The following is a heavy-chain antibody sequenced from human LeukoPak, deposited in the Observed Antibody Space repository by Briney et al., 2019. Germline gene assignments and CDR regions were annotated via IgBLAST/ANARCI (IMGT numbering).Heavy chain of an antibody. D-gene: IGHD2-21*02. J-gene: IGHJ4*02. Sequence: GSLRLSCAASGFTFSSYVMHWVRQAPGKGLEWVALISSDENNKYHADSVRGRFTISRDNSKNTLFLQMNSLRPEDTAVYYCASKWFCGGDCYYQIDFWGQGTLVTLSS. CDR2: ISSDENNK. CDR3: ASKWFCGGDCYYQIDF. CDR1: GFTFSSYV. V-gene: IGHV3-30*03.